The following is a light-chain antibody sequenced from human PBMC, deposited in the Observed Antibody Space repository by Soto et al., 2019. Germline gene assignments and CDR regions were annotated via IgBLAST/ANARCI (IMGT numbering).Light chain of an antibody. CDR2: TSS. Sequence: DIQMTQSPSSLSASVGDRVTITCRASQGIGKYLSWYQQKPGKVPKLLIYTSSTLQSGVPSRSSGRRSGTDFTLTINSLQPDDVATYYCQKHDNAPLTFGGGTKVEIK. CDR3: QKHDNAPLT. J-gene: IGKJ4*01. CDR1: QGIGKY. V-gene: IGKV1-27*01.